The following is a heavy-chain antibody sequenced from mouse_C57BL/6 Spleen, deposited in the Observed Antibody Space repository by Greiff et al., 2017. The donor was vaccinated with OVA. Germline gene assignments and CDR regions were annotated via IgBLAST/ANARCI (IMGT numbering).Heavy chain of an antibody. CDR2: IYPRSGNT. D-gene: IGHD2-2*01. CDR3: ARDYGYDEAMDY. Sequence: QVQLQQSGAELARPGASVTLSCKASGYTFTSYGISWVKQRTGQGLEWIGEIYPRSGNTYYNEQFKGKATLHADKSSSTAYMELRSLTSEDSAVDFCARDYGYDEAMDYWGQGTSVTVSS. V-gene: IGHV1-81*01. CDR1: GYTFTSYG. J-gene: IGHJ4*01.